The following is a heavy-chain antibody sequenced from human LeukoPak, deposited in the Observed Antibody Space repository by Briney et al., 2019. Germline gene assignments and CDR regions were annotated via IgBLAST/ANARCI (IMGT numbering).Heavy chain of an antibody. CDR3: ARRGDGGRSFDY. CDR1: GFTVSTTY. D-gene: IGHD4-23*01. J-gene: IGHJ4*02. V-gene: IGHV3-53*01. Sequence: GGSLRLSCAASGFTVSTTYMSWVRQAPGKGLEWVSLIYVDGRTYYADSVKGRITISRDNSKNTLYLQVNSLRAEDTAVYYCARRGDGGRSFDYWGQGTLVTVSS. CDR2: IYVDGRT.